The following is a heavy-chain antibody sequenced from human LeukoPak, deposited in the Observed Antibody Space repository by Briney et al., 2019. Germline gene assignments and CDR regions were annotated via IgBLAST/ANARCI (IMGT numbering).Heavy chain of an antibody. CDR1: GFTFSSYA. CDR3: ARDGSSAWYADY. J-gene: IGHJ4*02. Sequence: PGGSLRLSCAASGFTFSSYAMSWVRQAPGKGLEWVSAISGSGGSTYSADSVKGRFTISRDNSKNTLYLQMNSLRAEDTAVYYCARDGSSAWYADYWGQGTLVTVSS. D-gene: IGHD6-19*01. CDR2: ISGSGGST. V-gene: IGHV3-23*01.